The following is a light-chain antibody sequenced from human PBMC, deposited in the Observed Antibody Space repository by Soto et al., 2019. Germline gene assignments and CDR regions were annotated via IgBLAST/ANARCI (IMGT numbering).Light chain of an antibody. J-gene: IGKJ1*01. CDR2: GSS. Sequence: EIVMTQSPRTLSLSPGERATLSCTASESVSSSYLAWYQQRPGQAPRLLIYGSSSMATGIPDRFSGSGSGTDFTLTISRLEPEDFAVYYCQRYGYSPRTFGQGTKVEIK. CDR1: ESVSSSY. CDR3: QRYGYSPRT. V-gene: IGKV3-20*01.